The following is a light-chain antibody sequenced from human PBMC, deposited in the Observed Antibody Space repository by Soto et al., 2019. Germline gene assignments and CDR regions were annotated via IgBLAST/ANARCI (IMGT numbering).Light chain of an antibody. CDR3: TSYAGGNNV. CDR2: EVN. Sequence: QSALTQPPSASGSPGQSVTITCTGTSSDVGGYNYVSWYQQHPGKVPKLMVYEVNKRPSGVPDRFSGSKSGNTASLTVSGFQAEDDGDYYCTSYAGGNNVFGTGTKLTVL. J-gene: IGLJ1*01. V-gene: IGLV2-8*01. CDR1: SSDVGGYNY.